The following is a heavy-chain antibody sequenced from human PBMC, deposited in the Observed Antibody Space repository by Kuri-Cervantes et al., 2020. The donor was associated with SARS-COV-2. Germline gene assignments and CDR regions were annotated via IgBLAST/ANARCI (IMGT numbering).Heavy chain of an antibody. CDR1: GYTFTDYS. Sequence: ASVKVSCKASGYTFTDYSMHWVRQAPGQGLEWMGWINPNSGDTNYAQKFQGTVTVTRDTSIATVFMEVSRLRSDDTAVYYCARDAGDSIGNSSSGYWGQGTLVTVSS. D-gene: IGHD6-6*01. CDR2: INPNSGDT. CDR3: ARDAGDSIGNSSSGY. V-gene: IGHV1-2*02. J-gene: IGHJ4*02.